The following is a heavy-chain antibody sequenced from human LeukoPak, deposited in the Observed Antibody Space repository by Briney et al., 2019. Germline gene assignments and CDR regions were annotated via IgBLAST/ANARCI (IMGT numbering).Heavy chain of an antibody. CDR1: NGSITSYY. J-gene: IGHJ3*02. CDR3: AKSIASRGEIVFDI. CDR2: IHNSGST. D-gene: IGHD6-6*01. Sequence: SETLSLTCNVSNGSITSYYWGWIRQPPGKGLELIWYIHNSGSTNYNPSLKSRVAISAEKSKNQFSLKLSSVTAADTALYFCAKSIASRGEIVFDIWGQGTMVTVSS. V-gene: IGHV4-59*01.